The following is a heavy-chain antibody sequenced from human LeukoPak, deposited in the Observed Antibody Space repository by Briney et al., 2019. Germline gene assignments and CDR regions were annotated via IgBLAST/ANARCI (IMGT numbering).Heavy chain of an antibody. CDR1: GYSISSGYY. CDR2: IYHSGST. V-gene: IGHV4-38-2*02. J-gene: IGHJ4*02. D-gene: IGHD6-19*01. CDR3: ASLSSGWYYFDY. Sequence: SETLSLTCTVSGYSISSGYYWGWIRQPPGKGLEWIGSIYHSGSTYYNPSLKSRVSISLDKSNNQFSLKVSSVTAADTAVYYCASLSSGWYYFDYWGQGTLVTVSS.